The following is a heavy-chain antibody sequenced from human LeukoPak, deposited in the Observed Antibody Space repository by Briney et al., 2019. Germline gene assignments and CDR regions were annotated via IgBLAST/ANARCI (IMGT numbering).Heavy chain of an antibody. CDR2: ISDSGST. CDR3: ARGSSVLSIAAANWFDP. D-gene: IGHD6-13*01. J-gene: IGHJ5*02. V-gene: IGHV4-4*09. Sequence: SETLSLTCTVSGASISSYYWSWIRQPPGKGLEWIGYISDSGSTNYNPSLKSRVTISVDTSKKQFSLKLNSVTAADTAVYYCARGSSVLSIAAANWFDPWGQGTLVTVSS. CDR1: GASISSYY.